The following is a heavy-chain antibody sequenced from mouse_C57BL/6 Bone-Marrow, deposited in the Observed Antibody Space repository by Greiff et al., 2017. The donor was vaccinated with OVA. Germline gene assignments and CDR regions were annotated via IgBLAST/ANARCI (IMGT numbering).Heavy chain of an antibody. CDR3: AILPLFAY. CDR1: GYTFTSYW. CDR2: IHPNSGST. V-gene: IGHV1-64*01. J-gene: IGHJ3*01. Sequence: QVQLQQPGAELVKPGASVKLSCKASGYTFTSYWMHWVKQRPGQGLEWIGMIHPNSGSTNYNQKFKDKATLTADKSSSTAYMQLSSLTYEDSAVYYCAILPLFAYWGQGTLVTVSA. D-gene: IGHD1-1*01.